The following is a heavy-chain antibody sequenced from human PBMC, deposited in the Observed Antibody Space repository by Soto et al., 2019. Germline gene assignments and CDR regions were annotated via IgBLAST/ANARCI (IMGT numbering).Heavy chain of an antibody. CDR3: ARIADCSITTCSFPTRFHMRGYCYYYCMDF. J-gene: IGHJ6*02. Sequence: ASVKVSWKPSGNTFTSYYLHWVRQAPGQGLEWMGIINPSGGSTSYAQKFQGRVTMTTDTPTTTAFMELRSLRSDDTAVYYCARIADCSITTCSFPTRFHMRGYCYYYCMDFWGPGTTVTVSS. CDR2: INPSGGST. CDR1: GNTFTSYY. V-gene: IGHV1-46*01. D-gene: IGHD2-2*01.